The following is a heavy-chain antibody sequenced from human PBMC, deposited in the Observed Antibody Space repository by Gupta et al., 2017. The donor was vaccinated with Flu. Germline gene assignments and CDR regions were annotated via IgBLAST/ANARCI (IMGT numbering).Heavy chain of an antibody. CDR2: ISSSGDST. J-gene: IGHJ4*02. CDR1: GFTFSDYA. D-gene: IGHD3-16*01. CDR3: AKGGDPSNAFDH. V-gene: IGHV3-23*01. Sequence: EMQLLESGGGLVQPGGSLRLSCAAPGFTFSDYAMSWVRQTPGEGLDWVSAISSSGDSTYYADSVKGRFTISRDNSKNTLYLQMNSLRAEDTAIYYCAKGGDPSNAFDHWGQGTLVTVSS.